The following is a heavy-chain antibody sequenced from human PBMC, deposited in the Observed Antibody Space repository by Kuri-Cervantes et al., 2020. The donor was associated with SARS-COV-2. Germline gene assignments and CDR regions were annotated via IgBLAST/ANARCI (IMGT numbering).Heavy chain of an antibody. D-gene: IGHD6-19*01. Sequence: SETLSLTCTVSGGSISSSSYYWGWIRQPPGKGLEWIGSIYYSGSTYYNPSLKSRVTISVDTSKNQFSLKLSSVTAADTAVYYCARLPSLYSSCWLSDYWGQGTLVTVSS. CDR1: GGSISSSSYY. CDR3: ARLPSLYSSCWLSDY. CDR2: IYYSGST. J-gene: IGHJ4*02. V-gene: IGHV4-39*07.